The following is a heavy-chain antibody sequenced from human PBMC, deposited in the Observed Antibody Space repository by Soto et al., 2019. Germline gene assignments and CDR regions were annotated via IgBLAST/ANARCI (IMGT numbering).Heavy chain of an antibody. CDR3: ARRSWIQLWAQGGTDY. J-gene: IGHJ4*02. CDR1: GGSFSGYY. D-gene: IGHD5-18*01. Sequence: QVQLQQWGAGLSKPSETLSLTCAVYGGSFSGYYWSWIRQPPGKGLEWIGEINHSGSTNYNPSLKSRVTISVDTSKNQFSLKLSSVTAADTAVYYCARRSWIQLWAQGGTDYWGQGTLVTVSS. V-gene: IGHV4-34*01. CDR2: INHSGST.